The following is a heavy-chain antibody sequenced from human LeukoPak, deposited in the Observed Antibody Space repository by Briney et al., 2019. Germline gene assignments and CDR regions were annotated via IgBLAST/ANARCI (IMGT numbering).Heavy chain of an antibody. CDR3: ARDPVNQRTPFDY. CDR1: GYTISSGYY. CDR2: IYHSGST. D-gene: IGHD1-14*01. V-gene: IGHV4-38-2*02. J-gene: IGHJ4*02. Sequence: SETLSLTCTVSGYTISSGYYWGWIRQPPGKGLEWIGSIYHSGSTYYNPSLKNRVTISVDTSKNQFSLKLSSVTAADTAVYYCARDPVNQRTPFDYWGQGTLVTVSS.